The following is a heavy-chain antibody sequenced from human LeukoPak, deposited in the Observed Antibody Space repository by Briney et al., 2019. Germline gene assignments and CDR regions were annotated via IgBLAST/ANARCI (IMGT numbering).Heavy chain of an antibody. CDR2: ISGSGDST. CDR1: EFTFSTNG. CDR3: ARDRYYYDSSGYRARADYFDY. J-gene: IGHJ4*02. D-gene: IGHD3-22*01. V-gene: IGHV3-23*01. Sequence: PGGSLRLSCASSEFTFSTNGMSWVRQTPGKGMEWVSAISGSGDSTYYADSVKGRFTISRDNSKNSLYLQMNSLRAEDTAVYYCARDRYYYDSSGYRARADYFDYWGQGTLVTVSS.